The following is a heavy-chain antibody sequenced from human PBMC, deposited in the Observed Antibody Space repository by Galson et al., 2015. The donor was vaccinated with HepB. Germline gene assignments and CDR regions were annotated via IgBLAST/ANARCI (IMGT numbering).Heavy chain of an antibody. J-gene: IGHJ3*02. V-gene: IGHV3-7*01. CDR1: GFTFSSYW. Sequence: SLRLSCAASGFTFSSYWMSWVRQAPGKGLEWVANIKQDGSEKCYVDSVKGRFTISRDNAKNSLYLQMNSLRAEDTAVYYCARDQWYGGYVACAFDIWGQGTMVTVSS. D-gene: IGHD5-12*01. CDR3: ARDQWYGGYVACAFDI. CDR2: IKQDGSEK.